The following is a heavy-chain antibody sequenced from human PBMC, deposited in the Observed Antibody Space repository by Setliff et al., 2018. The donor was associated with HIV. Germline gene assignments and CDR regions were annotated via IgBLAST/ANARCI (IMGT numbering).Heavy chain of an antibody. J-gene: IGHJ4*02. V-gene: IGHV3-74*01. D-gene: IGHD6-13*01. CDR3: VKDKRYSSSWFDY. CDR2: INTDGRST. CDR1: GFTFSDYY. Sequence: GGSLRLSCAASGFTFSDYYMSWIRQAPGKGLVWVSRINTDGRSTSYADSVKGRFTISRDNSKNTLYLQMNSLRAEDTAVYYCVKDKRYSSSWFDYWGQGTLVTVSS.